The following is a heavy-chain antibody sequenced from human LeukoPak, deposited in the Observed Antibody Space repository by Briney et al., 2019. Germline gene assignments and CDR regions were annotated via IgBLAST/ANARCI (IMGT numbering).Heavy chain of an antibody. CDR1: GGSFSGYY. CDR3: ARGLRGVPY. V-gene: IGHV4-34*01. J-gene: IGHJ4*02. CDR2: INHSGST. Sequence: PSETLSLTCAVYGGSFSGYYWSWIRQPSGKGLEWIGEINHSGSTNYNPSLKSRVTISVDTSKNQFSLKLSSVTAADTAVYYCARGLRGVPYWGQGTLVTVSS. D-gene: IGHD3-10*01.